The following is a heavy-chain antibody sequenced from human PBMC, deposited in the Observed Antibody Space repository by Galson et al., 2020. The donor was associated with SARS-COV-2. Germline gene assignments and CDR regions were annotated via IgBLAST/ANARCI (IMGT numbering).Heavy chain of an antibody. J-gene: IGHJ4*02. CDR1: GGSISSGCYY. V-gene: IGHV4-31*03. D-gene: IGHD3-3*01. CDR2: IYYSRNT. Sequence: SETLSLTCTVSGGSISSGCYYWSWIRQHPGKGLEWIGYIYYSRNTYYNPSLKSRVTISVDTSKNQFSLKLSSVTAADTAVYYCARANTTFGVVITAFDYWGQGTLVTVSS. CDR3: ARANTTFGVVITAFDY.